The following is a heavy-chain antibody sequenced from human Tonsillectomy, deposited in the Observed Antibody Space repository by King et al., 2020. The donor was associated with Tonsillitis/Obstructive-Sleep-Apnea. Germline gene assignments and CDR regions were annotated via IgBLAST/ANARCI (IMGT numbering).Heavy chain of an antibody. J-gene: IGHJ4*02. CDR3: ARDKVYDGSGWGYFDS. CDR2: IWYDGSNK. CDR1: GFTFSSYG. V-gene: IGHV3-33*01. D-gene: IGHD3-22*01. Sequence: VQLVESGGGVVQPGRSLRLSCAASGFTFSSYGMHWGRQAPGKGRVWVAVIWYDGSNKYFADSGQGRFTISRDNSKNTLYLQMSSLGAEDTALYYCARDKVYDGSGWGYFDSWGQGTLVTVSS.